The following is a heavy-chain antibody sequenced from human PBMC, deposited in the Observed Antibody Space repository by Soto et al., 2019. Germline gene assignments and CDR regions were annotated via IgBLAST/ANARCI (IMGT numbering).Heavy chain of an antibody. Sequence: SGPTLVNPTQTLTMTCXFSGFSLSTSGVGVGWIRQPPGKALEWLALIYWDDDKRYSPSLKSRLTITKDTSKNQVVLTMTNMDPVDTATYYCAHGWGYSYGPNWFDPWGQGTLVTVSS. CDR3: AHGWGYSYGPNWFDP. J-gene: IGHJ5*02. CDR2: IYWDDDK. D-gene: IGHD5-18*01. V-gene: IGHV2-5*02. CDR1: GFSLSTSGVG.